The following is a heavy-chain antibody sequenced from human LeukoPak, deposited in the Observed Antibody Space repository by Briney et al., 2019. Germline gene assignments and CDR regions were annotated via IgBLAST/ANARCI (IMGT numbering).Heavy chain of an antibody. J-gene: IGHJ4*02. Sequence: PSETLSLTCTVSGAALRGFYWSWFRQPPGKGLDWIGHISNTGTTTYNPSLKSRVTISEYMSENQFSLSLSSVTAADTAVYYCARAIPGNPFDYWGQGALVTVSS. CDR2: ISNTGTT. CDR3: ARAIPGNPFDY. CDR1: GAALRGFY. V-gene: IGHV4-59*01. D-gene: IGHD1-20*01.